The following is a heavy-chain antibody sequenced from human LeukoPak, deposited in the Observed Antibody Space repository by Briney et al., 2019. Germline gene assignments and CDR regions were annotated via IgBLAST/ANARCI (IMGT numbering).Heavy chain of an antibody. Sequence: GGSLSLSFPASGFTFISYAMNWVRPAPGKGLEWVSGISGSGDSTYYADSVKGRFTISRDNSKITVYLQMNSLRAEDTAVYYCTKGQQQYPRSVDYWGQGTLVAVSS. CDR3: TKGQQQYPRSVDY. CDR1: GFTFISYA. J-gene: IGHJ4*02. V-gene: IGHV3-23*01. D-gene: IGHD6-13*01. CDR2: ISGSGDST.